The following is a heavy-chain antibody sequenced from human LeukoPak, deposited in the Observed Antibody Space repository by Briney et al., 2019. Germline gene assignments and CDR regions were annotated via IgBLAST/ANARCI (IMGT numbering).Heavy chain of an antibody. CDR2: INSDGSST. D-gene: IGHD3-22*01. Sequence: GGSLRLSCAASGFTFSSYWMHWVRQAPGKGLVWVSRINSDGSSTSYADSVKGRFTISRDNAKNTLYLQMNSLRAEDTAVYYCARARGYYYGSSGLIDWGQGTLVTVSS. V-gene: IGHV3-74*01. CDR1: GFTFSSYW. J-gene: IGHJ4*02. CDR3: ARARGYYYGSSGLID.